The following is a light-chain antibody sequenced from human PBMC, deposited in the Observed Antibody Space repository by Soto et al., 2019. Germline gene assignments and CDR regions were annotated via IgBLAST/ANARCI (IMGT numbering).Light chain of an antibody. Sequence: EIVLTQSPGTLSLSPGERATLSCRASQSVSSSYLAWYQQKPGKGPRLLIYGASRSATGIPDRFSGSGSGTDFTLTISRLEPEDFAVYYCKQYGRSHRVSWTFGQGTKVEIK. J-gene: IGKJ1*01. CDR2: GAS. CDR3: KQYGRSHRVSWT. CDR1: QSVSSSY. V-gene: IGKV3-20*01.